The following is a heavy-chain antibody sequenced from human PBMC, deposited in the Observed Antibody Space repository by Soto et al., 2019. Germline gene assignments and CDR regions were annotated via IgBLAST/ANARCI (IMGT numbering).Heavy chain of an antibody. CDR3: ARVSRIAAAGPYYYYGMDV. V-gene: IGHV1-46*01. D-gene: IGHD6-13*01. J-gene: IGHJ6*02. Sequence: ASVKVSCKASGYTFTSYYMHWVRQAPGQGLEWMGIINPSGGSTSYAQKFQGRVTMTRDTSTSTVYMELSSLRSEDTAVYYCARVSRIAAAGPYYYYGMDVWGQGTTVTVSS. CDR1: GYTFTSYY. CDR2: INPSGGST.